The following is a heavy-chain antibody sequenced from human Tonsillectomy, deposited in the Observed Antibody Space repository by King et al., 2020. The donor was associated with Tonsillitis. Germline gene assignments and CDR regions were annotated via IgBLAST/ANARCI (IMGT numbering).Heavy chain of an antibody. V-gene: IGHV3-11*05. CDR2: ISSSSSYT. Sequence: VQLVESGGGLVKPGGSLRLSCAASGFTFSDYYMSWIRQAPGKGLEWVSYISSSSSYTNYADSVKGRFTISRDNAKNSLYLQMNSLRAEDTAVYYCARSGNYYDSSGYPRYWGQGTLVTVSS. D-gene: IGHD3-22*01. J-gene: IGHJ4*02. CDR3: ARSGNYYDSSGYPRY. CDR1: GFTFSDYY.